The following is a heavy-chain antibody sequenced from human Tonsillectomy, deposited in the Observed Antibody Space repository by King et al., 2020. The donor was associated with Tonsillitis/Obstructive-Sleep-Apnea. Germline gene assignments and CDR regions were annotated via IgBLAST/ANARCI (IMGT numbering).Heavy chain of an antibody. CDR1: GFSLSTSGVG. D-gene: IGHD3-3*01. Sequence: TLKESGPTLVKPTQTLTLTCTFSGFSLSTSGVGVGWIRQPPGKALEWLALIYWDDDKRYSPSLKSRLTITKDTSKNQVVLTMTNMDPVDTATYYCAHSMFQGFWSGYYPLYDYWGQGTLVTVSS. V-gene: IGHV2-5*02. CDR2: IYWDDDK. J-gene: IGHJ4*02. CDR3: AHSMFQGFWSGYYPLYDY.